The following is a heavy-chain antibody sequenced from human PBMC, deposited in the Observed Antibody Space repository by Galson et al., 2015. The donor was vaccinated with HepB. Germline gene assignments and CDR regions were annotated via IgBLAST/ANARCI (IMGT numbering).Heavy chain of an antibody. CDR2: ISYDGSNK. CDR3: ARDITLAAADPLPFDY. J-gene: IGHJ4*02. V-gene: IGHV3-30*04. CDR1: GFTFSSYA. Sequence: SLRLSCAASGFTFSSYAMHWVRQAPGKGLEWVAVISYDGSNKYYADSVKGRFTISRDNSKNTLYLQMNSLRAEDTAVYYCARDITLAAADPLPFDYWGQGTLVTVSS. D-gene: IGHD6-13*01.